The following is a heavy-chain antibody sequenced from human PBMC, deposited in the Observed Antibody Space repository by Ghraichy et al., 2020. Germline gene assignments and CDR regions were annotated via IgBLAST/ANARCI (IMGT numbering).Heavy chain of an antibody. J-gene: IGHJ6*02. CDR3: ARDGGFMTTVTTWRSPYGMDV. V-gene: IGHV4-59*01. CDR1: GGSISSYY. CDR2: IYYSGST. Sequence: SETLSLTCTVSGGSISSYYWSWIRQPPGKGLEWIGYIYYSGSTNYNPSLKSRVTISVDTSKNQFSLKLSSVTAADTAVYYCARDGGFMTTVTTWRSPYGMDVWDQGTTVTVSS. D-gene: IGHD4-17*01.